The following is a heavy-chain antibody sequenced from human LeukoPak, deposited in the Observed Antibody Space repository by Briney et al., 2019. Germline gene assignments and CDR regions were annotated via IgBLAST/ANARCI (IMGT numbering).Heavy chain of an antibody. CDR1: GGSISSYY. Sequence: PSETLSLTCTVSGGSISSYYWSWIRQPPGKGLEWIGYIYYTGSTSYNPSLGSRVTMSVDTSKNQFSLQLSSVTAADTAVYFCATPLRIVGSHWVAFEIWGQGIMVTVSS. V-gene: IGHV4-59*08. CDR3: ATPLRIVGSHWVAFEI. D-gene: IGHD1-26*01. CDR2: IYYTGST. J-gene: IGHJ3*02.